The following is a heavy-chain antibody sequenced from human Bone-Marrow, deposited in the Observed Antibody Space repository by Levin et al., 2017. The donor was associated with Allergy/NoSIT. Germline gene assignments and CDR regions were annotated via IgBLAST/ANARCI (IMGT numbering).Heavy chain of an antibody. CDR2: ISSTGSSI. J-gene: IGHJ4*02. CDR3: ARLWRGFSGAY. V-gene: IGHV3-48*03. Sequence: GESLKISCAASGISFSTFEMNWVRQAPGKGLEWVSYISSTGSSIHYADSVKGRFTISRDNAKNALYLQMNSLRVEDTAVYYCARLWRGFSGAYWGQGTLVTVSS. CDR1: GISFSTFE. D-gene: IGHD3-3*01.